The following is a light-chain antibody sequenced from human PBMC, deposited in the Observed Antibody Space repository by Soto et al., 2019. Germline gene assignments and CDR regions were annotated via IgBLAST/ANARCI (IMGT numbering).Light chain of an antibody. CDR2: DAS. CDR1: QTISHW. Sequence: DIHLTQSPSTLSASVGDRVTITCRASQTISHWLAWYQQKPGKAPKLLIFDASSLENGVPSRFSGSGSGTDFTLTISSLEPEDFAVYYCQQRSNWPRSITFGQGTRLEIK. J-gene: IGKJ5*01. CDR3: QQRSNWPRSIT. V-gene: IGKV1-5*01.